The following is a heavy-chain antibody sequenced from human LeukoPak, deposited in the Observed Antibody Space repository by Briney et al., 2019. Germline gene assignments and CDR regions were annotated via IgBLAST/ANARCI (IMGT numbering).Heavy chain of an antibody. CDR3: VRDQSTYGSL. V-gene: IGHV1-69*05. D-gene: IGHD3-10*01. Sequence: SVKVSCKASGGTFSSYAISWVRQAPGQGLEWMGGIIPIFGTANYAQKFQGRVTITTDESTSTTCMDLSSLRSEDTAVYYCVRDQSTYGSLWGQGTLVTVSS. J-gene: IGHJ4*02. CDR1: GGTFSSYA. CDR2: IIPIFGTA.